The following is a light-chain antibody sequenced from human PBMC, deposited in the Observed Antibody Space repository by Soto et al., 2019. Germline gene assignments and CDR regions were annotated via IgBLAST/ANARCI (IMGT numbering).Light chain of an antibody. CDR1: SSNIGSNT. V-gene: IGLV1-44*01. CDR2: SYN. CDR3: AASDDSLTGYV. J-gene: IGLJ1*01. Sequence: QSVLTQPPSASGTPGQRVTISCSGSSSNIGSNTVNWYQQLPGTAPKLLIYSYNQRPSGVPDRFSGSKSGTSASLAISGLQSEDEADYYCAASDDSLTGYVFGTGTKLTVL.